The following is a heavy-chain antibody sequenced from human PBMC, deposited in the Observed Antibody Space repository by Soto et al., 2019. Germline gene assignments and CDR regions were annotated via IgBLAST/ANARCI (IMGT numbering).Heavy chain of an antibody. V-gene: IGHV4-4*07. D-gene: IGHD5-12*01. Sequence: SETLSLTCSVSSASFNSYSWSCIRHAAGKGLEWIGRIYTSASTNYSPSFKGRVTLSVDTSENQVFLKLTSVAAADTAIYYCAKDREEGYNFYYGMDVWGQGATVTVSS. CDR1: SASFNSYS. CDR2: IYTSAST. CDR3: AKDREEGYNFYYGMDV. J-gene: IGHJ6*02.